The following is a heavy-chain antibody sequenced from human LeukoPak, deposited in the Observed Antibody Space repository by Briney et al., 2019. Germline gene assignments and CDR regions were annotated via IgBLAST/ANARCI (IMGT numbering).Heavy chain of an antibody. V-gene: IGHV3-30*04. D-gene: IGHD2-15*01. CDR2: IFFDGTKR. Sequence: GGSLRLSCAASGFTFTSYVIHWVRQAPGKGLEWEAVIFFDGTKRYYADSVKGRFTISRDNSRNTVSLEMNSLRPEDTAIYYCARDHGCSGGACYFFDYWGQGALVTVSS. CDR3: ARDHGCSGGACYFFDY. J-gene: IGHJ4*02. CDR1: GFTFTSYV.